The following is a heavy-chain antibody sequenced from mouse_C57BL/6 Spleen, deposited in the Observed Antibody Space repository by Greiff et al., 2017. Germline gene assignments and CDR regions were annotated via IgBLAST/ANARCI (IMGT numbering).Heavy chain of an antibody. D-gene: IGHD1-1*01. CDR1: GFNIKDDY. CDR3: TTRTTVVAMDY. CDR2: IDPENGDT. J-gene: IGHJ4*01. V-gene: IGHV14-4*01. Sequence: EVQLKESGAELVRPGASVKLSCTASGFNIKDDYMHWVKQRPEQGLEWIGWIDPENGDTESASKFPGKATITADTSSNTSYLQRSSLTSEDAAVYCCTTRTTVVAMDYWGQGTSVTVSS.